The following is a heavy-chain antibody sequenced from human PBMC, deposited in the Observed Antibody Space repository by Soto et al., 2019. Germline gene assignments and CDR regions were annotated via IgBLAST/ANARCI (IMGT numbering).Heavy chain of an antibody. J-gene: IGHJ4*02. Sequence: QVQLQESGPGLLKPSQTLSLTCAVSGGSINSGGYSWSWMRQPPGKVLEWIGYIHHDGVITYYNPSLESLVSLSMDSSKNQFSVKFSSVSGAGTAVYYCVRHKRGTNYFDYWGQGTLVTVSS. D-gene: IGHD1-1*01. CDR2: IHHDGVIT. CDR3: VRHKRGTNYFDY. CDR1: GGSINSGGYS. V-gene: IGHV4-30-2*01.